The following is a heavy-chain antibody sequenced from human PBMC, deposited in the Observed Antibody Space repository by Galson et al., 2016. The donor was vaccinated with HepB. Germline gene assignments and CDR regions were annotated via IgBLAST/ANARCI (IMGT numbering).Heavy chain of an antibody. CDR2: IYYSGKT. CDR3: ARDTGSWSPRFDS. V-gene: IGHV4-39*02. J-gene: IGHJ4*02. CDR1: GGSVSSGRYY. D-gene: IGHD2-15*01. Sequence: SETLSLTCTVSGGSVSSGRYYWGWVRQPPGKGLEWIASIYYSGKTDYNPSLKGRVTILVDGSTNQFSLNLTSVTAADTAVYYCARDTGSWSPRFDSWGQGILITVSS.